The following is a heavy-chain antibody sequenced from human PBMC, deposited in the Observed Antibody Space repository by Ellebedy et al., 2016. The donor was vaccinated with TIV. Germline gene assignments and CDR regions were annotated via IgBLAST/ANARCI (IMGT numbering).Heavy chain of an antibody. CDR1: GGSISSFY. J-gene: IGHJ3*01. D-gene: IGHD1-26*01. CDR2: IYSSGST. V-gene: IGHV4-4*07. Sequence: GSLRLSXTVSGGSISSFYWTWIRQPAGGGLEWIGRIYSSGSTDYNPSLKSRLSMSVDMSKNQFSLNLSSLTAADTAVYYCARVRSHYVEALDFWGHGTMVTVSS. CDR3: ARVRSHYVEALDF.